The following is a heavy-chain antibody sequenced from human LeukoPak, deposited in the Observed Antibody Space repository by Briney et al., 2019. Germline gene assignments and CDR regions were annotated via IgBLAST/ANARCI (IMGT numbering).Heavy chain of an antibody. Sequence: GGSLRLSCAASGFPFSNSAMRWVRQAPGMGLEWVSSIMTTGTDTYYADSVKGRSTISRDNSKNTLYLQMNSLRAEDTAIYYCTKGTGSSDSYFDYWGQGALVTVSS. D-gene: IGHD1-26*01. CDR1: GFPFSNSA. J-gene: IGHJ4*02. CDR3: TKGTGSSDSYFDY. CDR2: IMTTGTDT. V-gene: IGHV3-23*01.